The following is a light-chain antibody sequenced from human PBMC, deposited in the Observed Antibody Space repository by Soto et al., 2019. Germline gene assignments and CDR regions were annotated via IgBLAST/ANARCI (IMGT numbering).Light chain of an antibody. CDR2: DVT. Sequence: QSALTQPASVSGSPGQSITISCTGTSSDVGGYNYVSWYQQHPAKAPKLVIYDVTNRPSGVSNRFSGSKSGNTASLTISGLQAEDEADYYCSSYTSSITWVFGGGTKVTVL. CDR3: SSYTSSITWV. CDR1: SSDVGGYNY. V-gene: IGLV2-14*01. J-gene: IGLJ2*01.